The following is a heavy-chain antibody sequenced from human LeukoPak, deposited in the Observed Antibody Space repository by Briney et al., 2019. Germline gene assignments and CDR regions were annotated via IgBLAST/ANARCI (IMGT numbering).Heavy chain of an antibody. CDR3: AIPPVTSCRGAYCYPFDY. D-gene: IGHD2-21*01. CDR2: ISCSGGNT. V-gene: IGHV3-23*01. CDR1: GGSVTTYH. Sequence: PSETLSLTCAVSGGSVTTYHWTWLRQAPGKELEGVSAISCSGGNTYYADSVKGRFTISRYNSKNTLYLQMNSLRAEDAAVYYSAIPPVTSCRGAYCYPFDYWGQGTLVTVSS. J-gene: IGHJ4*02.